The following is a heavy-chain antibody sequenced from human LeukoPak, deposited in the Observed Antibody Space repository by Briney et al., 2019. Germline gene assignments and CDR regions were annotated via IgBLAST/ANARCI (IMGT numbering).Heavy chain of an antibody. J-gene: IGHJ6*03. CDR1: GGSFSGYY. CDR2: INHSGST. V-gene: IGHV4-34*01. Sequence: SETLSLTCAVYGGSFSGYYWSWIRQPPGKGLEWIGEINHSGSTNYNPSLKSRLTISVDTSKNQFSLKLSSVTAADTAVYYCARHGGYYYMDVWGKGTTVTVSS. D-gene: IGHD3-16*01. CDR3: ARHGGYYYMDV.